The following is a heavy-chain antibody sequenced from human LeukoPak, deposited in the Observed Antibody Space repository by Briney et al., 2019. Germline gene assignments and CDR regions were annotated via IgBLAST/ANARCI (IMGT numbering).Heavy chain of an antibody. D-gene: IGHD4-23*01. CDR3: ARDLSLDTVVTGRADS. CDR1: GYTFLGYY. J-gene: IGHJ4*02. Sequence: ASVKGSAQASGYTFLGYYIHWVRQAPGQGLEWMGWISPNSGVTNYAHKFQGRGTMTRDTSISTAYTELSRLRSDDTAVYYCARDLSLDTVVTGRADSRGQGTLVTVSS. V-gene: IGHV1-2*02. CDR2: ISPNSGVT.